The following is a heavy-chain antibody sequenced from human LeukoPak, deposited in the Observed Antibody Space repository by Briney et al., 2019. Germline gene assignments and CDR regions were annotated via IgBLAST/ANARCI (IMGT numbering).Heavy chain of an antibody. CDR2: IIPIFGTA. D-gene: IGHD4-17*01. V-gene: IGHV1-69*05. CDR1: GGTFSSYA. J-gene: IGHJ3*02. CDR3: ARGKDYGDYRDAFDI. Sequence: ASVKVSCKASGGTFSSYAISWVRQAPGQGLEWMGRIIPIFGTANYAQKFQGRVTITTDESASTAYMELSSLRSEDTAVYYCARGKDYGDYRDAFDIWGQGTMVTVSS.